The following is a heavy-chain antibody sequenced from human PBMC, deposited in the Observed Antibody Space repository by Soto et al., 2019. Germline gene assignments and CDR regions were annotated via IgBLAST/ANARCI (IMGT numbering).Heavy chain of an antibody. CDR1: GGSISSSSYY. Sequence: QLQLQESGPGLVKPSETLSLTCTVSGGSISSSSYYWGWIRQPPGKGLEWIGSIYYSGSTYYNPSLKRRVTISVDTSKNQFSLKLSSVTAADTAVYYCARLQDYGDLEDYWGQGTLVTVSS. CDR3: ARLQDYGDLEDY. J-gene: IGHJ4*02. CDR2: IYYSGST. D-gene: IGHD4-17*01. V-gene: IGHV4-39*01.